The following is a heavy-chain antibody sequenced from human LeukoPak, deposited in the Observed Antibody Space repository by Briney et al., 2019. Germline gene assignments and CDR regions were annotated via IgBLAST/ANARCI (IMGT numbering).Heavy chain of an antibody. CDR1: GYTFTTYS. J-gene: IGHJ4*02. V-gene: IGHV1-18*01. D-gene: IGHD6-6*01. Sequence: GASVKVSCKASGYTFTTYSINWVRQAPGQGLEWMGSISTYNGNSNYAQKLQGRVTMTTDTSTSTAYMELRSLRSDDTAMYYCAKDRWRDGSSSFDNWGQGTLVTVSS. CDR3: AKDRWRDGSSSFDN. CDR2: ISTYNGNS.